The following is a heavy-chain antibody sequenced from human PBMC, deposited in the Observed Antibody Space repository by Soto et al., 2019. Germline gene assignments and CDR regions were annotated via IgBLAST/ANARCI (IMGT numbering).Heavy chain of an antibody. CDR3: AREFSSANINYYDF. J-gene: IGHJ4*02. Sequence: QVQLQESGPGLVKPSETLSLTCTVSGGSISLERFYWTWIRQPPGKGLEWIGYVSHTGTTNYNPSLQSRVDISVHTSRNPFSRKLRSLTAADTAVYFCAREFSSANINYYDFWGQGTLVSVSA. CDR1: GGSISLERFY. V-gene: IGHV4-61*01. CDR2: VSHTGTT.